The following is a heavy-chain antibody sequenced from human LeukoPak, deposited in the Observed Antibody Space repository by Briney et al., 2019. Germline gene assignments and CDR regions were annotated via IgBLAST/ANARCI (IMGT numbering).Heavy chain of an antibody. Sequence: ASVKVSCKASGYTFTSYAMHWVRQAPGQRLEWMGWINAGNGNTKYSQKFQGRVTITRDTSASTAYMELSSLRSEDTAVYYCARDLYYYDSSGYLDYWDQGTLVTVSS. CDR1: GYTFTSYA. J-gene: IGHJ4*02. CDR3: ARDLYYYDSSGYLDY. D-gene: IGHD3-22*01. CDR2: INAGNGNT. V-gene: IGHV1-3*01.